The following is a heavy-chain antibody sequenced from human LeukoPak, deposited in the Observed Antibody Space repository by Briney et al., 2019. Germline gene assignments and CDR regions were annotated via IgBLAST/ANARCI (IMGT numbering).Heavy chain of an antibody. Sequence: GGSLRLSCAASGFTFSNYSMNWVRQAPGKGLEWVSWISSTSNTIYYADSVKGRFTISRDNAKNSLDLQMNSLRDEDTAVYYCARPHIVVVTANRWGLDYWGQGTLVTVSS. CDR1: GFTFSNYS. D-gene: IGHD2-21*02. CDR3: ARPHIVVVTANRWGLDY. J-gene: IGHJ4*02. V-gene: IGHV3-48*02. CDR2: ISSTSNTI.